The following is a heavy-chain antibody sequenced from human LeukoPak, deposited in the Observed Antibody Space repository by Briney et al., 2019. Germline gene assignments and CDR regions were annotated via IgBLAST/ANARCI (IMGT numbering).Heavy chain of an antibody. Sequence: PGGSLRLSCVASGFTFSSRDWMTWVRQAPGKGLEWVANIKQDGSEKNYVDSVKGRFTISRDNAKNSLYLQMSSLRAEDTAVYYCARVRGGNSGWTHDYWGQGTLVTVSS. D-gene: IGHD4-23*01. CDR1: GFTFSSRDW. CDR3: ARVRGGNSGWTHDY. V-gene: IGHV3-7*01. CDR2: IKQDGSEK. J-gene: IGHJ4*02.